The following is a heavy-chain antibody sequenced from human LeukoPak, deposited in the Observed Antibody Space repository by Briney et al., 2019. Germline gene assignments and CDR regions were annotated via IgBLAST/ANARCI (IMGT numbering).Heavy chain of an antibody. J-gene: IGHJ5*02. V-gene: IGHV3-30*02. Sequence: GGSLRLSCAASGFTFSDYGMHWVRQAPGKGLEWVAFIRYDGINQFYADSVKGRFTVSRDNGKNTLYLQMNSLGAEDTAVYYCAKDQAGAWGQGTRVTVSS. CDR3: AKDQAGA. D-gene: IGHD1-26*01. CDR1: GFTFSDYG. CDR2: IRYDGINQ.